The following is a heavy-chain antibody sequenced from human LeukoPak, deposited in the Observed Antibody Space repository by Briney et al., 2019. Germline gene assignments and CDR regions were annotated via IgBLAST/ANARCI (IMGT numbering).Heavy chain of an antibody. D-gene: IGHD2-2*01. CDR2: IYYSGST. CDR3: ASEAERDIVVVPADRSRKGFGIDY. CDR1: GGSISSYY. Sequence: SETLSLTCTVSGGSISSYYWSWIRQPPGKGLEWIGYIYYSGSTNYNPSLKSRVTISVDTSKNQFSLKLSSVTAADTAVYYCASEAERDIVVVPADRSRKGFGIDYWGQGTLVTVSS. J-gene: IGHJ4*02. V-gene: IGHV4-59*08.